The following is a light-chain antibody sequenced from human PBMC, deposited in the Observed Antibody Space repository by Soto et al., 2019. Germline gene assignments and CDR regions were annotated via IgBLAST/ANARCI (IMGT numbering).Light chain of an antibody. CDR1: NIGSKS. Sequence: SYELTQPPSVSVAPGQTARITCGGNNIGSKSVHWYQQKPGQAPVLVVYDDSDRPPGIPERFSGSNSGNTATLTISRVEAGDEADYYCQVWDSSSDPPFGGGTKLTVL. CDR2: DDS. CDR3: QVWDSSSDPP. V-gene: IGLV3-21*02. J-gene: IGLJ2*01.